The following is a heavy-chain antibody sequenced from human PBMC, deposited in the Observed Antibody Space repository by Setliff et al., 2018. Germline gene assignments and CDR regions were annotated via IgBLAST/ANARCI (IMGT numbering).Heavy chain of an antibody. D-gene: IGHD3-3*01. J-gene: IGHJ4*02. CDR3: RYWSGYYNNDY. CDR1: GGSFTNYY. Sequence: ASETLSLTCTVYGGSFTNYYWGWIRQSPGKGLEWIGEINHSGSTNYNPSLKSRLTISVDASTNQFSLKLYSVTAADTAVYYCRYWSGYYNNDYWGQGTLVTASS. V-gene: IGHV4-34*01. CDR2: INHSGST.